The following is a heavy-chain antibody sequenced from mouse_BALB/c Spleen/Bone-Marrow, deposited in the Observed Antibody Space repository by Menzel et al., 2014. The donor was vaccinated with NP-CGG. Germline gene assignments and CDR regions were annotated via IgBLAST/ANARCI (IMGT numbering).Heavy chain of an antibody. D-gene: IGHD6-1*01. V-gene: IGHV1-37*01. CDR3: GRGAVYYAMDY. J-gene: IGHJ4*01. CDR2: INPYNGDT. CDR1: GYSFTGYF. Sequence: EVQGVESGPELVKPGASVKISCKASGYSFTGYFMNWVKQSHGKSLEWIGRINPYNGDTFYNQKFKGKATLTVDKSSSTAHMELLSLTSEDSAVYYCGRGAVYYAMDYWGQGTSVTVSS.